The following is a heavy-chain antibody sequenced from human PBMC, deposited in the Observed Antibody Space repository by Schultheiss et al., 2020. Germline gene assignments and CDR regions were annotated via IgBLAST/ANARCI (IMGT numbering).Heavy chain of an antibody. Sequence: GGSLRLSCAASGLTFSSYSMNWVRQAPGKGLEWVSYISSSSSTIYYADSVKGRFTISRDNAKNSLYLQMNSLRDEDTAVYYCARVIRITIFGVVIWYYYYYMDVWFKGTTVTVSS. J-gene: IGHJ6*03. CDR2: ISSSSSTI. CDR3: ARVIRITIFGVVIWYYYYYMDV. V-gene: IGHV3-48*02. D-gene: IGHD3-3*01. CDR1: GLTFSSYS.